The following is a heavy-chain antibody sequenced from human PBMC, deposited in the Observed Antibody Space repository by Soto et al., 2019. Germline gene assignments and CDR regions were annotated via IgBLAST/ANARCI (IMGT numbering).Heavy chain of an antibody. Sequence: PGGSLRLSCAASGFTFSSYGMHWVRQAPGKGLEWVAVIWYDGSNKYYADSVKGRFTISRDNSKNTLYLQMNSLRAEDTAVYYCGRVPLDGNYANGVDVWGQGTTVTVSS. D-gene: IGHD4-17*01. J-gene: IGHJ6*02. CDR3: GRVPLDGNYANGVDV. CDR1: GFTFSSYG. V-gene: IGHV3-33*01. CDR2: IWYDGSNK.